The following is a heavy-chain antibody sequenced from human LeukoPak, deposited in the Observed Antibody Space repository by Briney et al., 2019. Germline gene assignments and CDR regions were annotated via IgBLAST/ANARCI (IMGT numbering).Heavy chain of an antibody. CDR3: AREVSEGFDF. CDR1: GFTFSSYA. J-gene: IGHJ4*02. V-gene: IGHV3-33*08. CDR2: IWYDGSNK. D-gene: IGHD3-22*01. Sequence: PGGSLRLSCAASGFTFSSYAMHWVRQAPGKGLEWVAVIWYDGSNKYYADSVKGRFTISRGNSKNTLYLQMNSLRAEDTALYYCAREVSEGFDFWGQGTLVTVSS.